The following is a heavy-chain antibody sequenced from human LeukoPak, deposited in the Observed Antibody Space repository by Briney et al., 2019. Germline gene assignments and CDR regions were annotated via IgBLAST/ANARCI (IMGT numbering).Heavy chain of an antibody. CDR2: VKQDGSEK. CDR3: AREWQGGIAAAGTRIEGDY. D-gene: IGHD6-13*01. J-gene: IGHJ4*02. V-gene: IGHV3-7*01. CDR1: GFSVSGYW. Sequence: GGSLRLSCAVSGFSVSGYWMTWVCQAPGKGLEWVANVKQDGSEKNYVDSVKGRFTISRDNAENSLFLQMNSLRVEDTAVYYCAREWQGGIAAAGTRIEGDYWGQGTLVAVSS.